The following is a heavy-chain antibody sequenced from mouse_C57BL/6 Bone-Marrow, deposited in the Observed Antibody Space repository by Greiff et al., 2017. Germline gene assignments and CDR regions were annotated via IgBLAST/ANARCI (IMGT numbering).Heavy chain of an antibody. CDR2: INYDGSST. J-gene: IGHJ3*01. CDR3: ARAETAQVTCGWFAY. CDR1: GFTFSDYY. V-gene: IGHV5-16*01. Sequence: DVRLVESEGGLVQPGSSMKLSCTASGFTFSDYYMAWVRQVPEKGLEWVANINYDGSSTYYLDSLKSRFIISRDNAKNILYLQMSSLKSEDTATYYCARAETAQVTCGWFAYWGQGTLVTVSA. D-gene: IGHD3-2*02.